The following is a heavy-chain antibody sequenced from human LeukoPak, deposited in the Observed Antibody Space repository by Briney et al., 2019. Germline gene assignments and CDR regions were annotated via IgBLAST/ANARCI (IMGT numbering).Heavy chain of an antibody. V-gene: IGHV4-59*01. Sequence: SETLSLTCTVSGGSISSYYWSWIRQPPGKGLEWIGYIYYSGSTNYNPSLKSRVTISVDTSKNQFSLKLSSVTAADTAVYYCVRVSGWNPLEAAHLDYWGQGTLVTVSS. J-gene: IGHJ4*02. D-gene: IGHD6-19*01. CDR1: GGSISSYY. CDR2: IYYSGST. CDR3: VRVSGWNPLEAAHLDY.